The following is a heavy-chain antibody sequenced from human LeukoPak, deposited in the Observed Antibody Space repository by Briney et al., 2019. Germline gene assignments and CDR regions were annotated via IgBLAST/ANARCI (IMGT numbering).Heavy chain of an antibody. D-gene: IGHD3-16*02. V-gene: IGHV3-30*03. Sequence: PGRSLRLSCAASGFTFRSYAMHWVRQAPGKGLEWVADISFDGSNKFYAEFVKGRFTISRDNSENTLYLQMNSLIAEDRGVYYCARGTKTVTPPDYWGQGTLVTVSS. J-gene: IGHJ4*02. CDR3: ARGTKTVTPPDY. CDR1: GFTFRSYA. CDR2: ISFDGSNK.